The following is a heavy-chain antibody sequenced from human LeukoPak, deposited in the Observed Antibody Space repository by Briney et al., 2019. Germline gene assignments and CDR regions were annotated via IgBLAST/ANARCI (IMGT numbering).Heavy chain of an antibody. CDR2: IRYDGGNK. Sequence: GRSLRLFCAASGFTLSSYGMHWVRRASGKGLEGGGVIRYDGGNKYYADSVKGRFTFSRDISKNTLYLQMNRLRAEDTAVYYCARDGPGRVSPDYWGQGTLVTVSS. V-gene: IGHV3-33*01. CDR3: ARDGPGRVSPDY. J-gene: IGHJ4*02. CDR1: GFTLSSYG. D-gene: IGHD6-13*01.